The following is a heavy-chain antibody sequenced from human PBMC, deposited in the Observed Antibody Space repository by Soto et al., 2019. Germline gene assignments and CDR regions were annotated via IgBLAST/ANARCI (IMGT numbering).Heavy chain of an antibody. CDR2: ISCCEHT. Sequence: SETLSLASAYSGVNVTRDISYCSWIRQRPGRGPVWIGDISCCEHTNHNSSLKTRVTISADTSKNHFCLPLTSMPASHPALYYCVKGGSHWFDPWGQGALVTVS. CDR3: VKGGSHWFDP. CDR1: GVNVTRDISY. D-gene: IGHD3-10*01. V-gene: IGHV4-61*03. J-gene: IGHJ5*02.